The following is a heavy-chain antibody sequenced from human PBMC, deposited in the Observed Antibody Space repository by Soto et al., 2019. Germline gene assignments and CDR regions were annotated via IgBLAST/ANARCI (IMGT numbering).Heavy chain of an antibody. J-gene: IGHJ4*02. Sequence: ASVKVSCKASGGTFSSYAISWVRQAPGQGLEWMGGIIPIFGTANYAQKFQGRVTITADKSTSTAYMELSSLRSEDTAVYYCARFPPTMVRGEVGYFDYWGQGTLVTVSS. CDR1: GGTFSSYA. CDR3: ARFPPTMVRGEVGYFDY. CDR2: IIPIFGTA. D-gene: IGHD3-10*01. V-gene: IGHV1-69*06.